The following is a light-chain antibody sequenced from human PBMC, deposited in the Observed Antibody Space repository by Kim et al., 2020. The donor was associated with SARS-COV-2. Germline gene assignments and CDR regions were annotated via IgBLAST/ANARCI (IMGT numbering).Light chain of an antibody. CDR3: QSYDSSLSGWV. Sequence: QSVLTQPPSVSGAPGQRVTISCTGSSSNSGAGYDVHWYQQLPGTVPKLLIHSNTNRPSGVPDRFSGSKSGTSASLAITGLQAEDEADYYCQSYDSSLSGWVFGGGTKVTVL. CDR1: SSNSGAGYD. V-gene: IGLV1-40*01. J-gene: IGLJ3*02. CDR2: SNT.